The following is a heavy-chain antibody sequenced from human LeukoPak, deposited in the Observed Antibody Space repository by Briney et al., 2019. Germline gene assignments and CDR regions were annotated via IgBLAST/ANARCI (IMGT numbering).Heavy chain of an antibody. Sequence: SVKVSCKASGGTFNSYAISWVRQAPGQGLEWMGGIIPIFGTANYARKFQGRVTITADESTSTAYMELSSLRSEDTAVYYCARDLHGSGSYYVFDYWGQGTLVTVSS. J-gene: IGHJ4*02. CDR3: ARDLHGSGSYYVFDY. CDR1: GGTFNSYA. CDR2: IIPIFGTA. D-gene: IGHD3-10*01. V-gene: IGHV1-69*13.